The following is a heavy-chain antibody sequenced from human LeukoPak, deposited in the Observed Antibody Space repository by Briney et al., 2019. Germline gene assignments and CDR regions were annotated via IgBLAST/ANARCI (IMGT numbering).Heavy chain of an antibody. J-gene: IGHJ4*02. CDR1: GFTFSSYA. CDR2: ISYDGSNK. CDR3: ARVPYGGNSGYFDY. V-gene: IGHV3-30*01. D-gene: IGHD4-23*01. Sequence: GGSLRLSCAASGFTFSSYAMHWVRQAPGKGLEWVAVISYDGSNKHYADSVKGRFTISRDNSKNTLYLQMNSLRAEDTAVYYCARVPYGGNSGYFDYWGQGTLVTVSS.